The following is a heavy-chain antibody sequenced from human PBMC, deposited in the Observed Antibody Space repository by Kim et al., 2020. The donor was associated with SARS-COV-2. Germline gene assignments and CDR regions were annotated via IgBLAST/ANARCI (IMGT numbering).Heavy chain of an antibody. D-gene: IGHD6-19*01. CDR1: GFTFSSYG. J-gene: IGHJ3*02. CDR3: AKDLPEAGAFDI. Sequence: GGSLRLSCAASGFTFSSYGMHWVRQAPGKGLEWVAVISYDGSNKYYADSVKGRFTISRDNSKNTLYLQMNSLRAEDTAVYYCAKDLPEAGAFDICGQGTMVTVSS. CDR2: ISYDGSNK. V-gene: IGHV3-30*18.